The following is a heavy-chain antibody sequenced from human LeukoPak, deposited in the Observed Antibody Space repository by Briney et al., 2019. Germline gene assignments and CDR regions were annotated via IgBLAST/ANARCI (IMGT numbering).Heavy chain of an antibody. J-gene: IGHJ4*02. CDR3: ATDPHVYVGGSYRPY. Sequence: ASVKVSCKVSGYTLTELSMHWVRQAPGKGLEWMGGFDPEDGETIYAQKFQGRVTMTEDTSTDTAYMELSSLRSEDTAVYYCATDPHVYVGGSYRPYWGQGPLATVSS. CDR1: GYTLTELS. D-gene: IGHD3-16*02. CDR2: FDPEDGET. V-gene: IGHV1-24*01.